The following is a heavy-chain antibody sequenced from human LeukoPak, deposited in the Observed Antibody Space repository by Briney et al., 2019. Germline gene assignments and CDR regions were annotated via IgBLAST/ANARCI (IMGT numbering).Heavy chain of an antibody. D-gene: IGHD2-21*01. Sequence: GGSLRLSCAASGFTFSSYGMPWVRQAPGKGLEWVAVISYDGSNKYYADSVKGRFTISRDNSKNTLYLQMNSLRAEDTAVYYCAKEATAFPTEIGYFDYWGQGTLVTVSS. CDR1: GFTFSSYG. CDR2: ISYDGSNK. V-gene: IGHV3-30*18. J-gene: IGHJ4*02. CDR3: AKEATAFPTEIGYFDY.